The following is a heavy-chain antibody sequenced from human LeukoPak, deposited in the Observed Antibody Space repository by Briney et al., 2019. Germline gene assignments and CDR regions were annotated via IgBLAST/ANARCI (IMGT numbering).Heavy chain of an antibody. CDR1: GYTLTELS. CDR3: ARLLAPHFYGSGSPFDY. Sequence: ASVKVSCKVSGYTLTELSMHWVRQAPGQGLEWMGIINPSGGSTSYAQKFQGRVTMTRDTSTSTVYMELSSLRSEDTAVYYCARLLAPHFYGSGSPFDYWGQGTLVTVSS. D-gene: IGHD3-10*01. J-gene: IGHJ4*02. CDR2: INPSGGST. V-gene: IGHV1-46*01.